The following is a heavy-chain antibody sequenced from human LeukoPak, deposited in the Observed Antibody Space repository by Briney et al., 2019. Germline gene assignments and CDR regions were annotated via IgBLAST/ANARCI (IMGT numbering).Heavy chain of an antibody. D-gene: IGHD3-22*01. J-gene: IGHJ4*02. CDR1: GFTFSSCA. V-gene: IGHV3-23*01. Sequence: PGGSLRLSCEASGFTFSSCAMSWVRQAPGKGLEWVSTISGSGDSTYYADSVKGRFTISRDNSKNTLYLQMNSLRAEDTAVYYCAKDMVITPDFDYWGQGTLVTVSS. CDR2: ISGSGDST. CDR3: AKDMVITPDFDY.